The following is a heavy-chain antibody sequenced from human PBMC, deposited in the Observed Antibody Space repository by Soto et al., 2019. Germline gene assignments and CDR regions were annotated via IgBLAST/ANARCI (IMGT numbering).Heavy chain of an antibody. J-gene: IGHJ4*02. CDR2: ISSSSSYT. Sequence: GGSLRLSCAASGFTFSDYYMSWIRQAPGKGLEWVSYISSSSSYTNYADSVKGRFTISRDNAKNSLYLQMNSLRAEDTAVYYCARVWGYSGYDQLMYYFDYWGQGTLVTVSS. CDR3: ARVWGYSGYDQLMYYFDY. D-gene: IGHD5-12*01. V-gene: IGHV3-11*06. CDR1: GFTFSDYY.